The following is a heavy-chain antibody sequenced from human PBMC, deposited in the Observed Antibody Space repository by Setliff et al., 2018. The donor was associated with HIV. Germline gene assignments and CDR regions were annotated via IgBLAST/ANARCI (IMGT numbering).Heavy chain of an antibody. CDR1: GYTFTGYY. J-gene: IGHJ3*02. Sequence: GASVKVSCKASGYTFTGYYMHWVRQAPGQGLEWMGWINPNSGGTNYAQKFQGRVTMTRDTSISTAYMELSRLRSDDTAVYYCARDRYYDSSGYYWFDAFDIWGQGTMGTVS. V-gene: IGHV1-2*02. CDR2: INPNSGGT. CDR3: ARDRYYDSSGYYWFDAFDI. D-gene: IGHD3-22*01.